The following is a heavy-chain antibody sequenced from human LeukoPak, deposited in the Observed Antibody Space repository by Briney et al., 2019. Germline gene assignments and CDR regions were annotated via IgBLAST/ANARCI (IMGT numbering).Heavy chain of an antibody. CDR1: GFTFNYYA. CDR2: IGGSGGST. J-gene: IGHJ4*02. CDR3: AKLVVGAFDY. V-gene: IGHV3-23*01. D-gene: IGHD1-26*01. Sequence: GGSLRLSCAASGFTFNYYAMNWVRQAPGKGLEWVSGIGGSGGSTYYADTVKGRFTISRDNSKNALYLQMNSLRAEDTAVYYCAKLVVGAFDYWGQGTLVTVSS.